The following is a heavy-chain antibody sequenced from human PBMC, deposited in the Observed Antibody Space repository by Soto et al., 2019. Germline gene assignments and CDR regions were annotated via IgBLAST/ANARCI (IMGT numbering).Heavy chain of an antibody. D-gene: IGHD6-25*01. J-gene: IGHJ4*02. CDR3: ARDMGQRDFDY. CDR1: GFTFSSYW. CDR2: IKQDGSEK. Sequence: EVQLVESGGGLVQPGGSLRLSCAASGFTFSSYWMSWVRQALGKGLEWVANIKQDGSEKYYVDSVKGRFTISRDNAKNSLYLQMNSLRAEDTAVDNWARDMGQRDFDYWGQGTLVTVSS. V-gene: IGHV3-7*01.